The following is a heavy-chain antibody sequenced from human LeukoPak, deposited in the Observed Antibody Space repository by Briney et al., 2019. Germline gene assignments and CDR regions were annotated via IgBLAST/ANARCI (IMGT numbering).Heavy chain of an antibody. V-gene: IGHV4-61*08. Sequence: SETLSLTCTVSGGSVSSADYYWSWIRQPPGKGLEWIGYIYYSGSTNYNPSLKSRVTISVDTSKNQFSLKLSSVTAADTAVYYCARDSGDSSGYYQYYFDYWGQGTLVTVSS. CDR3: ARDSGDSSGYYQYYFDY. J-gene: IGHJ4*02. D-gene: IGHD3-22*01. CDR2: IYYSGST. CDR1: GGSVSSADYY.